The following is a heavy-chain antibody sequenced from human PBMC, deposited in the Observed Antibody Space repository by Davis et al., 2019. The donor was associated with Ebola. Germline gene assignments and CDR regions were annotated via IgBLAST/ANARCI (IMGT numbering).Heavy chain of an antibody. CDR2: IDPSDSYT. D-gene: IGHD1-26*01. V-gene: IGHV5-10-1*01. CDR1: GYSFTSYW. CDR3: AKRGGSYPSYYFDY. Sequence: KVSCKGSGYSFTSYWISWVRQMPGKGLEWMGRIDPSDSYTNYSPSFQGHVTISADQSISTAYLQWSSLKASDTAMYYCAKRGGSYPSYYFDYWGQGTLVTVSS. J-gene: IGHJ4*02.